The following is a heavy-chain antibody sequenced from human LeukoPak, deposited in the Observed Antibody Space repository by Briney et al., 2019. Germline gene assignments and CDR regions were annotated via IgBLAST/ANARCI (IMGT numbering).Heavy chain of an antibody. CDR1: GFTFNRCW. CDR2: INPDGRDT. J-gene: IGHJ1*01. CDR3: TSWGDTTAEYFQR. D-gene: IGHD2-21*02. V-gene: IGHV3-7*01. Sequence: GGSLRLSCVVSGFTFNRCWMNWVRQAPGKGLEWVAHINPDGRDTHYVDSVKGRFTISRDNAQNSMYLQMNSLRVEDTAVYYCTSWGDTTAEYFQRWGQGTLVTVSS.